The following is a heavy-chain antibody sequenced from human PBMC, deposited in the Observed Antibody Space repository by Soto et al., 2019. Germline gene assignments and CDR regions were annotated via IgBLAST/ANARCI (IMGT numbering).Heavy chain of an antibody. V-gene: IGHV3-30-3*01. CDR2: ISYDGNNK. CDR3: ARLGFCTDINCNHYFYYYAMDV. Sequence: GGSLRLSCAASGFTFSRFSMHWVRQAPGKGLAWVAVISYDGNNKHFAESVKGRFSISRDDSKNTVYLEMNNLRGDDSAVYYCARLGFCTDINCNHYFYYYAMDVWGQGTTVTVSS. CDR1: GFTFSRFS. D-gene: IGHD2-8*02. J-gene: IGHJ6*02.